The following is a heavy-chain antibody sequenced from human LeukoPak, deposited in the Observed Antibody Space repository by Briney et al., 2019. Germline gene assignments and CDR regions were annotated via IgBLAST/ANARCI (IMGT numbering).Heavy chain of an antibody. J-gene: IGHJ4*02. D-gene: IGHD2-2*01. Sequence: GGSLRLSCAASGFTFSIYWMSWVRQAPGKGLEWVANIKQDGSEKYYVDSVKGRFTISRDNAKNSLYLQMNSLRAEDTAVYYCARVRYCSSTSCYPGVYYFDYWGQGTLVTVSS. CDR2: IKQDGSEK. CDR1: GFTFSIYW. V-gene: IGHV3-7*01. CDR3: ARVRYCSSTSCYPGVYYFDY.